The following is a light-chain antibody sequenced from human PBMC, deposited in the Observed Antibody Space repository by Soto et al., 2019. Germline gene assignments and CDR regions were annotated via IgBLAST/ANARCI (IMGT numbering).Light chain of an antibody. CDR3: LQVRNFPRT. J-gene: IGKJ1*01. CDR2: TAS. V-gene: IGKV1-12*01. CDR1: QGIGDR. Sequence: DIQVTQSPSSVSASVGDRVTITCRASQGIGDRLAWYQHKPGKAPQLLIQTASTLLSGVPSRFSGSGSGTDFLLTLNSLQPEDFATYYCLQVRNFPRTFGQGTKVDIK.